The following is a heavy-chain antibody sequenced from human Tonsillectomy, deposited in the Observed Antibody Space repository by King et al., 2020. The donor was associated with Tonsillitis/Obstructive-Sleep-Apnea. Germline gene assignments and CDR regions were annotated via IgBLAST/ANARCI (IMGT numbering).Heavy chain of an antibody. D-gene: IGHD2-2*01. CDR3: ARRYCSRTSCLNWFDP. CDR1: GFTFSDYY. J-gene: IGHJ5*02. CDR2: ISGSSSHT. V-gene: IGHV3-11*05. Sequence: VQLVESGGGVVKPGGSLRLSCAASGFTFSDYYMSWIRLAPGRGLEWVSYISGSSSHTKYSDSVKGRFTIARDNAKNSLYLQMSSLRAEDTAVYYCARRYCSRTSCLNWFDPWGQGTLVTVSS.